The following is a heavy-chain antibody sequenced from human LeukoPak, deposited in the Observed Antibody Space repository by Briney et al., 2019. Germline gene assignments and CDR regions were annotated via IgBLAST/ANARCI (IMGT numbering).Heavy chain of an antibody. CDR1: GFSISTSGVG. Sequence: SGATLVNPTQTLTLTCTFSGFSISTSGVGVGWIRQPPGKALEWLALIYYEDDKRYSPSLKSRLTITKDDSKNQVVLTVTNMDPVDPATYYCAHRRNTLGRGVYWPIFHYWGQGTLVTVSS. CDR2: IYYEDDK. J-gene: IGHJ4*02. D-gene: IGHD3-10*01. CDR3: AHRRNTLGRGVYWPIFHY. V-gene: IGHV2-5*02.